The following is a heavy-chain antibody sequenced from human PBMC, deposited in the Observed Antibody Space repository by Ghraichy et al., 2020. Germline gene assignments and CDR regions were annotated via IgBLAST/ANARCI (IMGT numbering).Heavy chain of an antibody. CDR2: INQDGSEK. J-gene: IGHJ4*02. CDR3: ARDINYGGNAKFGY. V-gene: IGHV3-7*03. CDR1: GFTFSDYW. Sequence: GGSLRLSCAASGFTFSDYWMTWVRQAPGKGLEWVANINQDGSEKNYVDSVKGRFTISRDNAKNSLYLQMNSLRAEDTAVYYCARDINYGGNAKFGYWGQGTLVTVSS. D-gene: IGHD4-23*01.